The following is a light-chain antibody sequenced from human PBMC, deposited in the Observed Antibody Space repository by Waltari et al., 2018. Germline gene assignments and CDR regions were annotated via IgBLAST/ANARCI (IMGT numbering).Light chain of an antibody. CDR1: SSDVGGYNY. J-gene: IGLJ1*01. V-gene: IGLV2-14*01. Sequence: QSALTQPASVSGSPGQSITNSCTGTSSDVGGYNYISWYQQHPGKAPKLMIYEVSNRPSGFFKRYSGSKSGSTASLTISGLQAEDEADYYCSSYTSASTLVFATGTKVTVL. CDR3: SSYTSASTLV. CDR2: EVS.